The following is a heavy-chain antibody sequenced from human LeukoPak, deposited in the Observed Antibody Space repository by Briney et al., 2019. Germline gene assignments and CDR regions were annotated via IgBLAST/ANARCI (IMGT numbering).Heavy chain of an antibody. J-gene: IGHJ6*02. CDR3: ARASHDSSGYQYYYYYGMDV. CDR2: ISAYNGNT. CDR1: GYTFTSYG. V-gene: IGHV1-18*01. Sequence: ASVKVSCKASGYTFTSYGISWVRQAPGRGLEWMGWISAYNGNTNYAQKLQGRVTMTTDTSTSTAYMELRSLRSDDTAVYYCARASHDSSGYQYYYYYGMDVWGQGTTVTVSS. D-gene: IGHD3-22*01.